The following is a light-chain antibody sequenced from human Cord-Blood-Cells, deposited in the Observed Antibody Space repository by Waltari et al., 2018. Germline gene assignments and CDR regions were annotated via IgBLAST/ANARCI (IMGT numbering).Light chain of an antibody. CDR3: QKYNSAPYT. CDR2: AAS. V-gene: IGKV1-27*01. CDR1: QGISNY. Sequence: DIQMTQSPSSLSASVGDRVTITGRASQGISNYLAWYQQKPGKVPKLLIYAASTLQSGVPTRFSGSGSATDFTLTISSLQPEDVATYYCQKYNSAPYTFGQGTKLEIK. J-gene: IGKJ2*01.